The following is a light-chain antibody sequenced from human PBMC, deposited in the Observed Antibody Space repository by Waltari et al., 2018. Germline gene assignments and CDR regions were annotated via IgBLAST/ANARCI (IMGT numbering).Light chain of an antibody. CDR1: SLERKM. V-gene: IGLV3-21*02. CDR3: QVGDSVTDPWV. Sequence: SYVLTQPPSVSVAPGQTASITWGGKSLERKMVHWYQRKPGPPPVLVVYDDNPRPSGIPERFSGSNFGNTATLTISRVEAGDEADYLCQVGDSVTDPWVFGGGTKLTVL. J-gene: IGLJ3*02. CDR2: DDN.